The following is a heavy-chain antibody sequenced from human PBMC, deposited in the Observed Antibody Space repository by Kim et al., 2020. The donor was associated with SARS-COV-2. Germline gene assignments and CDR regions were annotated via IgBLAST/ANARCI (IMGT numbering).Heavy chain of an antibody. CDR3: AKTPSGPRSITIFGVVGCRSFDY. CDR1: GFTFSSYA. D-gene: IGHD3-3*01. J-gene: IGHJ4*02. V-gene: IGHV3-23*01. CDR2: ISGSGGST. Sequence: GGSLRLSCAASGFTFSSYAMSWVRQAPGKGLEWVSAISGSGGSTYYADSVKGRFTISRDNSKNTLYLQMNSLRAEDTAVYYCAKTPSGPRSITIFGVVGCRSFDYWGQGTLVTVSS.